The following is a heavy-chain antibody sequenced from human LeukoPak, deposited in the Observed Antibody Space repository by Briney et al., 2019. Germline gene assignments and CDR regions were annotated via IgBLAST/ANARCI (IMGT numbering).Heavy chain of an antibody. CDR1: GYTFTDYY. CDR3: ARGSSGSDY. Sequence: ASVTVPCKASGYTFTDYYMHWVRQAPGQGLEWMGWINPNSGNTGYAQKFQGRVTMTRNTSISTAYMELSSLRSEDTAVYYCARGSSGSDYWGQGTLVTVSS. CDR2: INPNSGNT. J-gene: IGHJ4*02. D-gene: IGHD6-19*01. V-gene: IGHV1-8*02.